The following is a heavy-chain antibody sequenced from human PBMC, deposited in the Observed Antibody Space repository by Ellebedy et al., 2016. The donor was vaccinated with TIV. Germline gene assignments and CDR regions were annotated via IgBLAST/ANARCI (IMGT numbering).Heavy chain of an antibody. CDR3: ARDPNSPGDTGYGDY. D-gene: IGHD5-12*01. CDR1: GFTFDEYA. V-gene: IGHV3-43*02. J-gene: IGHJ4*02. Sequence: PGGSLRLSCAASGFTFDEYAMHWVRQAPGKGLEWVSLISGDGDFIYYSESVKGRFTISRDNAQNSLYLHMNNLRAEDTAVYYCARDPNSPGDTGYGDYWGQGVVVTVST. CDR2: ISGDGDFI.